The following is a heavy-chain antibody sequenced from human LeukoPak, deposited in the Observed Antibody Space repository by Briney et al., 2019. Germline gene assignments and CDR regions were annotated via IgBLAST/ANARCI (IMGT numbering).Heavy chain of an antibody. Sequence: PSETLSLTCAVYGGSFRGYYWSWIRQPPGKGLEWIGEINHSGSTNYNPSLKSRVTISVDTSKNQFSLKLSSVTAADTAVYYCARGRKQWLAFYYFDYWGQGTLVTVSS. CDR3: ARGRKQWLAFYYFDY. V-gene: IGHV4-34*01. CDR1: GGSFRGYY. J-gene: IGHJ4*02. D-gene: IGHD6-19*01. CDR2: INHSGST.